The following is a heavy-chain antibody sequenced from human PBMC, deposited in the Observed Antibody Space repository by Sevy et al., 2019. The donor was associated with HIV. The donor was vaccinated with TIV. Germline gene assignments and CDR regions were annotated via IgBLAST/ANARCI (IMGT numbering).Heavy chain of an antibody. D-gene: IGHD6-13*01. Sequence: GGSLRLSCAASGFTFDANGMSWVHQAPGKGLEWVSGINWNGGSTGYADSVKGRFTISRDNAKNSLYLQMNNLRAEDTALYHCATSYSSNLHRFDYWGQGTLVTVSS. CDR1: GFTFDANG. CDR3: ATSYSSNLHRFDY. V-gene: IGHV3-20*01. J-gene: IGHJ4*02. CDR2: INWNGGST.